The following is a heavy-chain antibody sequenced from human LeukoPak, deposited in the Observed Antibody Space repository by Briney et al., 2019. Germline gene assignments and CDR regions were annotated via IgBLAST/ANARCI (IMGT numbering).Heavy chain of an antibody. CDR3: ASSIMITFGGVIPAPFDY. Sequence: GGSLRLSCAASGFTFSSYAMSWVRQAPGKGLEWVSYISSSGSTIYYADSVKGRFTISRDNAKNSLYLQMNSLRAEDTAVYYCASSIMITFGGVIPAPFDYWGQGTLVTVSS. D-gene: IGHD3-16*02. CDR2: ISSSGSTI. J-gene: IGHJ4*02. V-gene: IGHV3-48*03. CDR1: GFTFSSYA.